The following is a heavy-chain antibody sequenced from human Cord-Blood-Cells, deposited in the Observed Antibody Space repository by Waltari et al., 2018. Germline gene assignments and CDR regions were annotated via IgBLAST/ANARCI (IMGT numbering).Heavy chain of an antibody. D-gene: IGHD6-6*01. Sequence: QVQLVQAGAEVKKPGSSVKVSCKASGGLFSSYAISWVRQAPGQGLEWMGGIIPIFGTANYAQKFQGRVTITADESTSTAYMGLSSLRSEDTAVYYCARRYSSSPAYYFDYWGQGTLVTVSS. J-gene: IGHJ4*02. V-gene: IGHV1-69*12. CDR2: IIPIFGTA. CDR1: GGLFSSYA. CDR3: ARRYSSSPAYYFDY.